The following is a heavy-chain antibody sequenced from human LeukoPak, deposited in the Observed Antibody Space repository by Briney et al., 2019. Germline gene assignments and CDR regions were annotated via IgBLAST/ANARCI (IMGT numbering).Heavy chain of an antibody. D-gene: IGHD6-13*01. Sequence: PSQTLSLTCAVSGGSISRGGYSWSWIRQPPGKGLEWIGYFYYSGSTYYNPSLKSRVTISVDTSKNQFSLKLSSVTAADTAVYYCARVLAAAAGSHYYYYYMDVWGKGTTVTVSS. CDR2: FYYSGST. CDR3: ARVLAAAAGSHYYYYYMDV. J-gene: IGHJ6*03. V-gene: IGHV4-30-4*07. CDR1: GGSISRGGYS.